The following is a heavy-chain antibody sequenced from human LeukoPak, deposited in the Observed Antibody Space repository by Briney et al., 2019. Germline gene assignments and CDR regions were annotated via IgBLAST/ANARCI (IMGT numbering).Heavy chain of an antibody. CDR2: ISGSGGST. CDR1: GFTFSSYA. CDR3: AKDRGYQLPYWYFDL. J-gene: IGHJ2*01. Sequence: PGGSLRLSCAASGFTFSSYAMSWVRQAPGKGLEWVSAISGSGGSTYYADSVKGRFTISRDDSKNTLYLQMNSLRAEDTAVYYCAKDRGYQLPYWYFDLWGRGTLVTVSS. V-gene: IGHV3-23*01. D-gene: IGHD2-2*01.